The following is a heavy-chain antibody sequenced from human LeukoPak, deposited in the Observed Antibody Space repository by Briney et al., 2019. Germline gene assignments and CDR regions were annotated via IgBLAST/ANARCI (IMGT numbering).Heavy chain of an antibody. D-gene: IGHD2-2*01. V-gene: IGHV3-30*02. J-gene: IGHJ4*02. Sequence: GGSLRLSCAASGFTFSSYGMHWVRQAPGKRLEWVAFIRYDGSNKYYADSVKGRFTISRDNSKNTLYLQMNSLRAEDTAVYYCERGYCSSTSCPYPRQDFRDYWGQGTLVTVSS. CDR3: ERGYCSSTSCPYPRQDFRDY. CDR1: GFTFSSYG. CDR2: IRYDGSNK.